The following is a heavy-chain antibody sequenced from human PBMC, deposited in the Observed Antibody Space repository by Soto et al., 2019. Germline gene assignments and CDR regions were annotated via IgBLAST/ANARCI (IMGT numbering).Heavy chain of an antibody. V-gene: IGHV3-48*02. Sequence: VALRLSCAGSGLSFSTYSMNWVRQAPGKGLEWVSYISSTSSSKSYADSVKGRFTISRDNAKNSLYLQMNSLRDEDTAVYYCASLHYDFRSGYYSYFDYWGQGSLVTVSS. CDR2: ISSTSSSK. CDR3: ASLHYDFRSGYYSYFDY. CDR1: GLSFSTYS. D-gene: IGHD3-3*01. J-gene: IGHJ4*02.